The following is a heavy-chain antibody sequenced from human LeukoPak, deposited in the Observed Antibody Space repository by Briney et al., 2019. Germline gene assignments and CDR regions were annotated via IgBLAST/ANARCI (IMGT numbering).Heavy chain of an antibody. CDR3: ARGSRSGYYYVEDYFDY. J-gene: IGHJ4*02. D-gene: IGHD3-22*01. V-gene: IGHV4-38-2*01. Sequence: SETLSLTCAVSGYSISSGYYWDWIRQPPGKGLEWIGTIYHSGSTYYNPSLKSRVTISVDTSKNQFSLKLSSVTAADTAVHYCARGSRSGYYYVEDYFDYWGQGTLVTVSS. CDR2: IYHSGST. CDR1: GYSISSGYY.